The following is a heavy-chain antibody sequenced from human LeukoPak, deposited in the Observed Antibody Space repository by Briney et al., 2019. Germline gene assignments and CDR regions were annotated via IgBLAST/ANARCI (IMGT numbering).Heavy chain of an antibody. Sequence: ASVTVSCTASGYTFTNYDINWVRQAFGQGPEWMGWMSPESGNTGYAQTFQGRVTLTRDTSINTAYMELSSLRSEDTAVYYCARGWATINYWGQGTLVIVSS. CDR2: MSPESGNT. V-gene: IGHV1-8*01. CDR3: ARGWATINY. D-gene: IGHD5-12*01. J-gene: IGHJ4*02. CDR1: GYTFTNYD.